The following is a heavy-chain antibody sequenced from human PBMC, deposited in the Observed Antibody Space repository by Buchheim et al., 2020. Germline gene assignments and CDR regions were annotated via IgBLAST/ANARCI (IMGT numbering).Heavy chain of an antibody. CDR1: RGSISNSHW. Sequence: QVQLQESGPGLVKPSGTLSLTCAVSRGSISNSHWWSWVRQPPGKGMEWIVEVYHTGLTNYNPSLKSRATISIDQSQHEFYLKLSSVAAADAAVYFCARGPRDFYDRGDGKWFDPWGQGTL. D-gene: IGHD3-22*01. CDR2: VYHTGLT. CDR3: ARGPRDFYDRGDGKWFDP. V-gene: IGHV4-4*02. J-gene: IGHJ5*02.